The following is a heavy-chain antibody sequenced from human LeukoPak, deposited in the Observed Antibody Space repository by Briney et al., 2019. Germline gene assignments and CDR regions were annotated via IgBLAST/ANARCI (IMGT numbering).Heavy chain of an antibody. CDR1: GGTFSSYA. CDR3: ATPLSSANWGRPFDY. D-gene: IGHD7-27*01. CDR2: IIPILGIA. Sequence: ASVQVSCKASGGTFSSYAISWVRQAPGQGLEWMGRIIPILGIANYAQKFQGRVTITADKSTSTAYMELSSLRSEDTAVYYCATPLSSANWGRPFDYWGQGTLVTVSS. J-gene: IGHJ4*02. V-gene: IGHV1-69*04.